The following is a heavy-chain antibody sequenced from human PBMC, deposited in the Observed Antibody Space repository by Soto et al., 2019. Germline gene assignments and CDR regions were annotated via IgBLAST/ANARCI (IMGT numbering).Heavy chain of an antibody. CDR1: GGTFSSYA. J-gene: IGHJ4*02. CDR3: TRDRGRRYNDGREYYDSAN. V-gene: IGHV1-69*01. CDR2: FIPIFGTT. Sequence: QVHLVQSGAEVKKPGSSVKVSCKASGGTFSSYAISWVRQAPGQGLEWMGGFIPIFGTTNYAHKFQGIVTITADESTSTADMVLSSLRSEDTAVYYGTRDRGRRYNDGREYYDSANWGQGNLVTGSS. D-gene: IGHD3-22*01.